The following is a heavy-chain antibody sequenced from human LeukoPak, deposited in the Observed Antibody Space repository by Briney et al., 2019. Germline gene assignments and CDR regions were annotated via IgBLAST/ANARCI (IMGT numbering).Heavy chain of an antibody. V-gene: IGHV3-48*01. CDR3: SRGYTYGFDY. CDR1: GFTFSSYS. CDR2: ISSSSSTI. Sequence: PGGSLRLSCAASGFTFSSYSMSWVRQAPGKGLEWVSYISSSSSTIYYADSVKGRFTISRDSSKNTLYLQMNSLRADDTAVYYCSRGYTYGFDYWGQGTLVNVSS. D-gene: IGHD5-18*01. J-gene: IGHJ4*02.